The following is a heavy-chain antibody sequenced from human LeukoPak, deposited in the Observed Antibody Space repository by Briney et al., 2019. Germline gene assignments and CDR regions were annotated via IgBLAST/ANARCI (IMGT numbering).Heavy chain of an antibody. CDR1: GYTFTGYY. CDR3: ASLGHYDILTGYYMSASNYYYCMDV. CDR2: INPNSGGT. Sequence: ASVKVSCKASGYTFTGYYMHWVRQAPGQGLEWMGWINPNSGGTNYAQKFQGRVTMTRDTSISTAYMELSRLRSDDTAVYYCASLGHYDILTGYYMSASNYYYCMDVWGKGTTVTVSS. V-gene: IGHV1-2*02. D-gene: IGHD3-9*01. J-gene: IGHJ6*03.